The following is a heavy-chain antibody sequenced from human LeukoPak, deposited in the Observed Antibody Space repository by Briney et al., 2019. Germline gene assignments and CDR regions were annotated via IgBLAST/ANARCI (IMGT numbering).Heavy chain of an antibody. J-gene: IGHJ4*02. CDR1: GFTFSDYA. CDR2: ISGSGEYT. D-gene: IGHD3-22*01. Sequence: GGSLRLSCVASGFTFSDYAMTWVRLAPGKGPEWVSTISGSGEYTFYADSVKGRFTISRDNSKNTLYLQVNSLRAEDTAVYYCAKVRINRKSGGYFYFDYWGRGTLVTVSS. V-gene: IGHV3-23*01. CDR3: AKVRINRKSGGYFYFDY.